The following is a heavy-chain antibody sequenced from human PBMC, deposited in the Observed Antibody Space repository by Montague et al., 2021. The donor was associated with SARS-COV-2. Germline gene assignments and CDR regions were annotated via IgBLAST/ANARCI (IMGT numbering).Heavy chain of an antibody. D-gene: IGHD1-26*01. CDR1: GGSISSANYY. Sequence: TLSLTCSVSGGSISSANYYWSWIRQHPGKGLEFIGYIYYSGSSFYNPSLKSRLTISVDTSKNRFSLRLSSVTAADTAIYFCASQSGSYYNDFDLWGQGTLVTVSS. V-gene: IGHV4-31*03. CDR2: IYYSGSS. J-gene: IGHJ4*02. CDR3: ASQSGSYYNDFDL.